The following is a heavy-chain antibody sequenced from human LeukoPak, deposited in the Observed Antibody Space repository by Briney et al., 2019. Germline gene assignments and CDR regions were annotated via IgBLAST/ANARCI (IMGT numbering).Heavy chain of an antibody. CDR1: GGTISSSSYY. CDR2: IYYSGST. J-gene: IGHJ4*02. V-gene: IGHV4-39*01. D-gene: IGHD3-22*01. CDR3: AYDSSGYYSLIY. Sequence: SETLSLTCTVSGGTISSSSYYWGWIRQPPGKGLEWIGSIYYSGSTYYNPSLKSRVTISVDTSKNQFSLELSSVTAADTAVYYCAYDSSGYYSLIYWGQGTLVTVSS.